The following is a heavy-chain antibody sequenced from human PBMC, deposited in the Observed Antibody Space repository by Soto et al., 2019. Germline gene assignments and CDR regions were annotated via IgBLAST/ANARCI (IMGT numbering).Heavy chain of an antibody. V-gene: IGHV1-18*01. Sequence: ASVKVSCKASGYTFTSYGISWVRQAPGQGLEWMGWISAYNGNTNYAQKLQGRVTMTTDTSTSTAYMELRSLRSDDTAVYYCARAGDILTGSGFLYYYMDVWGKGTTVTVSS. CDR3: ARAGDILTGSGFLYYYMDV. CDR1: GYTFTSYG. J-gene: IGHJ6*03. D-gene: IGHD3-9*01. CDR2: ISAYNGNT.